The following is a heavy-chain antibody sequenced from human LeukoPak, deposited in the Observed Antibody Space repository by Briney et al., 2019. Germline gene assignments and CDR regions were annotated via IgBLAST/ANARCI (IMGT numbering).Heavy chain of an antibody. J-gene: IGHJ4*02. V-gene: IGHV1-46*01. CDR1: GYTFTRYY. CDR3: ARGGSDFDY. Sequence: GASVKVSCKASGYTFTRYYIHWVRQAPGQGLEWMGIINPSGGNTSYAQKFQGRVTMTRDMSTSTVYMELSSLRSEDTAVYYCARGGSDFDYWGQGTLVTVSS. CDR2: INPSGGNT. D-gene: IGHD3-16*01.